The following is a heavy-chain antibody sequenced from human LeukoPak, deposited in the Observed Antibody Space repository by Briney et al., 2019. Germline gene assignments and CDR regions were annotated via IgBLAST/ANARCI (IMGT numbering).Heavy chain of an antibody. D-gene: IGHD3-22*01. CDR2: ISYDGSNK. Sequence: TGGSLRLSCAASGFTFSSYAMHWVRQAPGKGLEWVAVISYDGSNKYYADSVKGRFTISRDNSKNTLYLQMNSLRAEDTAVYYCARGGYYYDSSGYSLRYFDYWGQGTLVTVSS. J-gene: IGHJ4*02. V-gene: IGHV3-30-3*01. CDR1: GFTFSSYA. CDR3: ARGGYYYDSSGYSLRYFDY.